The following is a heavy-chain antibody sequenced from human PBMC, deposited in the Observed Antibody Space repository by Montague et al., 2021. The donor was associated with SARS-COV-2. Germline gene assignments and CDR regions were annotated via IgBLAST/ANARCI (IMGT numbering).Heavy chain of an antibody. Sequence: SLRLSCAASGFTVSTAVVSWVRQAPGKGLEWVSTINGGGGSTYYADSMRGRFTISRDNSENTLYLQMHSLRAEDTAIYYCAKGRGTSCSDYWGQGTLVTVSS. CDR1: GFTVSTAV. D-gene: IGHD2-15*01. J-gene: IGHJ4*02. CDR3: AKGRGTSCSDY. CDR2: INGGGGST. V-gene: IGHV3-23*01.